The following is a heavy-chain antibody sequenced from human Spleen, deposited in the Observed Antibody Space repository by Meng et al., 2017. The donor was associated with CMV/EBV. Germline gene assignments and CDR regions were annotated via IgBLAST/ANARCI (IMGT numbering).Heavy chain of an antibody. D-gene: IGHD1-26*01. CDR3: VRDSGTHPDY. J-gene: IGHJ4*02. CDR1: GFTFSSYE. CDR2: ISSGSSTK. Sequence: GGSLRLSCEVSGFTFSSYEMNWVRQAPGKGLEWVSYISSGSSTKSYADSVKGRFTISRDNAKNSLYLQMNSLRVEDTAVYYCVRDSGTHPDYWGQGTLVTVSS. V-gene: IGHV3-48*03.